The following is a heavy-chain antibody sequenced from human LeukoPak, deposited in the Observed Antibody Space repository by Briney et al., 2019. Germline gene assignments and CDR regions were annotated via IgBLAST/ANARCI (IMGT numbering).Heavy chain of an antibody. CDR1: GYSISSGYY. CDR3: ATFWGSYRHFDY. D-gene: IGHD3-16*02. Sequence: SETLSLTCTVSGYSISSGYYWGWIRQPPGKGLEWIGSIYHSGSTYYNPSLKSRVTISVDTSKNQFSLKLSSVTAADTAVYYCATFWGSYRHFDYWGQGTPVTVSS. V-gene: IGHV4-38-2*02. J-gene: IGHJ4*02. CDR2: IYHSGST.